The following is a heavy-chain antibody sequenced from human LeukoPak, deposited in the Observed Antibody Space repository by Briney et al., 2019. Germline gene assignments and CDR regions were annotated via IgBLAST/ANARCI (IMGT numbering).Heavy chain of an antibody. V-gene: IGHV4-34*01. D-gene: IGHD3-9*01. CDR1: GGSFSGYY. CDR2: INHRGST. CDR3: ARIGRILTGYYYYYGMDV. J-gene: IGHJ6*02. Sequence: SETLSLTCAVYGGSFSGYYWSWIRQPPGKGLEWIGEINHRGSTNYNPSLKSRVTISVDTSKNQFSLKLSSVTAADTAVYYCARIGRILTGYYYYYGMDVWGQGTTVTVSS.